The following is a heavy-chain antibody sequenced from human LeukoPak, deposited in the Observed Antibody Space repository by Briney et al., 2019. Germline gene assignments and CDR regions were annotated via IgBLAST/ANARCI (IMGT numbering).Heavy chain of an antibody. CDR2: IHYSGST. CDR1: GASVNGASVTTYY. J-gene: IGHJ5*02. CDR3: ARAKVTTPNWFDP. V-gene: IGHV4-61*01. D-gene: IGHD4-17*01. Sequence: SETLSLTCTVSGASVNGASVTTYYWSWIREPPGKGLEWIGYIHYSGSTSYNPSLKSRVTISGDRSKNQFSLNLTSVTAADTAVYYCARAKVTTPNWFDPWGQGTLVTVSS.